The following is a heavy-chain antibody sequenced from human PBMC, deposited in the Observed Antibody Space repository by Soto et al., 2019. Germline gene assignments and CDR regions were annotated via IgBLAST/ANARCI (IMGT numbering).Heavy chain of an antibody. CDR3: ARERGVLLWFGDLQAFDY. CDR1: GGSFSGYY. CDR2: INHSGST. J-gene: IGHJ4*02. V-gene: IGHV4-34*01. Sequence: QVPLQQWGAGLLKPSETLSLTCAVYGGSFSGYYWSWIRQPPGKGLEWIGEINHSGSTNYNPSLKRRVTISVDTSKNQFSLKLSSVTAADTAVYYCARERGVLLWFGDLQAFDYWGQGTLVTVSS. D-gene: IGHD3-10*01.